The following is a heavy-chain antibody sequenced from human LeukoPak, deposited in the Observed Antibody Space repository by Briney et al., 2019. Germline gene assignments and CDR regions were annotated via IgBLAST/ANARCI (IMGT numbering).Heavy chain of an antibody. V-gene: IGHV3-30*18. CDR2: ISFDGSNK. Sequence: PGRSLRLSCAASGFTFSNYAMHWVRQAPAKGLEWVSIISFDGSNKYYADSVKGRFTISRDNSKNTLFLQMNSLRAEDTAVYYCANQIASAFDIWGRGTVVTVSS. J-gene: IGHJ3*02. CDR3: ANQIASAFDI. CDR1: GFTFSNYA.